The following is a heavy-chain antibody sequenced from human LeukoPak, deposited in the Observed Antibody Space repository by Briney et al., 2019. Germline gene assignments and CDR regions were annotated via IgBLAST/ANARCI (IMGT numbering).Heavy chain of an antibody. CDR2: INPSGGST. J-gene: IGHJ4*02. CDR3: ARDGSILYSSGWYDY. Sequence: ASVKVSCKASGYTFTSYYMHWVRQAPGQRLEWMGIINPSGGSTSYAQKFQGRVTMTTDTSTSTAYMELRSLRSDDTAVYYSARDGSILYSSGWYDYWGQGTLVTVSS. D-gene: IGHD6-19*01. V-gene: IGHV1-46*01. CDR1: GYTFTSYY.